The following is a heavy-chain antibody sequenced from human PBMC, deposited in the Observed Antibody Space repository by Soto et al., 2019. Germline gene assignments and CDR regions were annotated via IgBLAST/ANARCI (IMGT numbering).Heavy chain of an antibody. CDR1: GFTLSMSA. CDR2: ISDSGDRT. CDR3: ARGQGAAIGDYYYHGMDV. J-gene: IGHJ6*02. Sequence: EVQLMESGGGLVQPGGSLRLSCASSGFTLSMSAVNWVRQAPGKGLEWVSYISDSGDRTYYADSVKGRFTISRDRSKNTVSLQMDSLRAEDTAVYYCARGQGAAIGDYYYHGMDVWGQGTTVTVSS. V-gene: IGHV3-23*01. D-gene: IGHD2-2*02.